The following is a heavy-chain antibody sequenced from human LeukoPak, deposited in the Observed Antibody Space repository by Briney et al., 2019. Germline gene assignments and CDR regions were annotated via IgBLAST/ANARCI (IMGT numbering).Heavy chain of an antibody. CDR1: GFTFSSYV. V-gene: IGHV3-21*01. CDR2: ISSTSTSI. CDR3: ARGFRAFDF. Sequence: GGSLRLSCAAPGFTFSSYVMNWVRQAPGKGLEWVSSISSTSTSIYHADSVKGRFTISRDNTKNSLYLQMNSLRAEDTAVYYCARGFRAFDFWAQGTVVTVSS. J-gene: IGHJ3*01.